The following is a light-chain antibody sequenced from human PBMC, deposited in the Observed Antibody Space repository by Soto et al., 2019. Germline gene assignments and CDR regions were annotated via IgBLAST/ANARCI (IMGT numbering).Light chain of an antibody. CDR1: SSDVGGYNY. Sequence: QSVLTQPASVSGSPGQSITISCTGTSSDVGGYNYVSWYQQHPGKAPKLMIYAVSNRPSGVSNRFSGSKSGNTASLTISGLQAEDEADYYCSSYTSSSTPWVFGGGTKVTVL. V-gene: IGLV2-14*01. CDR3: SSYTSSSTPWV. J-gene: IGLJ3*02. CDR2: AVS.